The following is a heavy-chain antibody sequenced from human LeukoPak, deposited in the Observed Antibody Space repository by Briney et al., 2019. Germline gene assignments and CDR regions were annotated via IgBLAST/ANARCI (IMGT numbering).Heavy chain of an antibody. J-gene: IGHJ4*02. V-gene: IGHV3-7*04. CDR2: INQDGSEK. Sequence: GGSLRLSCAASRFIFSSYWMSWVRQAPGRGLEWVANINQDGSEKYYVDSVKGRFTISRDNAKNSLCLQMNSLRAEDTAVYYCARNYGGDDFWGQGTLVTVSS. CDR3: ARNYGGDDF. CDR1: RFIFSSYW. D-gene: IGHD4-23*01.